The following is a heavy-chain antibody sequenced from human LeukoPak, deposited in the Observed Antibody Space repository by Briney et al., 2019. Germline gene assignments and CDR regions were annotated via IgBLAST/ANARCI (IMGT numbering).Heavy chain of an antibody. D-gene: IGHD4-11*01. V-gene: IGHV4-34*01. Sequence: SETLSLTCAVYGGSFSGYYWSWIRQPPGKGLEWIGEINHSGSTNYNPSLKRRVTISVDTSKNQFSLNLSSVTAADTAVYYCASWDYSNPHWYFDLWGRGTLVTVSS. CDR1: GGSFSGYY. J-gene: IGHJ2*01. CDR3: ASWDYSNPHWYFDL. CDR2: INHSGST.